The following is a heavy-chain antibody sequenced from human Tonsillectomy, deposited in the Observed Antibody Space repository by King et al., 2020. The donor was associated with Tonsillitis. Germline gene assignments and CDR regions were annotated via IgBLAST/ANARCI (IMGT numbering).Heavy chain of an antibody. Sequence: QVQLQESGPGLVKPSETLSLTCTVSGDSLDGHYWSWIRQPPGKGLEWIAYIYHGGSSSYNPSLKSRVSISADMSKNQISPNLTSVTAADTAKYYCARHFTGDLDKWGQGILVIVSS. V-gene: IGHV4-59*08. CDR3: ARHFTGDLDK. D-gene: IGHD3-16*01. CDR2: IYHGGSS. J-gene: IGHJ4*01. CDR1: GDSLDGHY.